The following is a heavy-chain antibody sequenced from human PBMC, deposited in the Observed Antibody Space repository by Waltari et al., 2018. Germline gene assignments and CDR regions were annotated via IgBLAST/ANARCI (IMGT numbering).Heavy chain of an antibody. Sequence: EVQLLQSGAEVKKPGTPVKLSCKVSGDTFTDNYTHWIQQAPGNGLQWMGLLDPEEGQPVYSEKFQGRVTMTADTSRHTADMELTSLTSEDTAFYYCAAALGGGISASRPFHFWGQGTMITVSS. CDR1: GDTFTDNY. D-gene: IGHD3-10*01. CDR3: AAALGGGISASRPFHF. V-gene: IGHV1-69-2*01. CDR2: LDPEEGQP. J-gene: IGHJ3*01.